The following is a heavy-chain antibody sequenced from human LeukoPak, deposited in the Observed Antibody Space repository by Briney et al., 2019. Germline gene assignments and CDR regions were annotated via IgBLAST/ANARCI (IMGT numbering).Heavy chain of an antibody. J-gene: IGHJ5*02. Sequence: PSETLSLTCTVSGGSVSSGSYYWSWIRQPPGKGLEWIGYIYYSGSTNYNPSLKSRVTISVDTSKNQFSLKLSSVTAADTAVYYCARLGSGSYYMIFGARGTKPLNWFDPWGQGTLVTVSS. CDR1: GGSVSSGSYY. CDR2: IYYSGST. D-gene: IGHD3-10*01. V-gene: IGHV4-61*01. CDR3: ARLGSGSYYMIFGARGTKPLNWFDP.